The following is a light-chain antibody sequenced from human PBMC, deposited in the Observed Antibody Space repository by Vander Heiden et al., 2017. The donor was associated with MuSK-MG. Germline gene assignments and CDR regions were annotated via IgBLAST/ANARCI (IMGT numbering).Light chain of an antibody. CDR2: DAS. CDR3: QQYKNYSLYT. J-gene: IGKJ2*01. Sequence: DIQMTQSPSTLSASVGDRVTITCRASQTITTWLAWYQQKPGKAPKLLIYDASRLESGVPLRFSGSGYGTEFTLTISSRQPDDFAPYYCQQYKNYSLYTFGQGTKLEIK. CDR1: QTITTW. V-gene: IGKV1-5*01.